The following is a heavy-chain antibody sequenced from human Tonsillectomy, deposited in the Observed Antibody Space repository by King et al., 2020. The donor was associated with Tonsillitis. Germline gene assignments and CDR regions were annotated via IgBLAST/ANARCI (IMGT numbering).Heavy chain of an antibody. CDR2: IYSGGST. D-gene: IGHD6-19*01. V-gene: IGHV3-66*01. CDR3: AGGTAAVAVTGGAFDI. J-gene: IGHJ3*02. CDR1: GFTVNSNY. Sequence: LVESGGGLVQPGGSLRLSCAASGFTVNSNYMSWVRQAPGKGLEWVSVIYSGGSTYYADSVKGRFTISRDNSKNTLYLQMNSLRAEDTAVYYFAGGTAAVAVTGGAFDIWGQGTMVTVSS.